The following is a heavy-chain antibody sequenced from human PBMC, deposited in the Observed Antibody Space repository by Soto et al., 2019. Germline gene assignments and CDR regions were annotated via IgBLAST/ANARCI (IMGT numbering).Heavy chain of an antibody. Sequence: QVQLVQSGAEVKKPGSSVKVSCKASGGTFSSYAISWVRQAPGQGLEWMGGIIPIFGTANYAQKFQGRVTITADESTSTAYMRLSTMRSEDTDVYYCARKHPDTAISSYYNGMDVWGQGTTVTVSS. J-gene: IGHJ6*02. V-gene: IGHV1-69*01. D-gene: IGHD5-18*01. CDR3: ARKHPDTAISSYYNGMDV. CDR1: GGTFSSYA. CDR2: IIPIFGTA.